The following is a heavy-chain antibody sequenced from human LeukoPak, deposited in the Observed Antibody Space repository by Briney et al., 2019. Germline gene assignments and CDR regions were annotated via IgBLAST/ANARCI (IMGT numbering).Heavy chain of an antibody. J-gene: IGHJ4*02. V-gene: IGHV3-72*01. CDR1: GFTFSDYY. Sequence: GGSLRLSCAVSGFTFSDYYMDWVRQAAGKGLEWVGRSRNKDHRYSTEYAASVKGRFTISRDESKNSLFLQMNSLKIEDTAIYYCVRGHGSFDYWGQGTLVTVSS. CDR2: SRNKDHRYST. D-gene: IGHD3-10*01. CDR3: VRGHGSFDY.